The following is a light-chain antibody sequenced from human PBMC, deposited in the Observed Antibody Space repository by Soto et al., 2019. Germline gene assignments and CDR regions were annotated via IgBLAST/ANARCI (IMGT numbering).Light chain of an antibody. Sequence: EIVLTQSPGTLSLSPGERATLSCRASQSVSSSYLAWYQQKPGQAPRPLIYGASSRATGIPDRFSGSGSGTDFTLTISRLEPADFAVYYCQQYGSSPPYTFGQGTRLEIK. J-gene: IGKJ2*01. CDR3: QQYGSSPPYT. CDR2: GAS. V-gene: IGKV3-20*01. CDR1: QSVSSSY.